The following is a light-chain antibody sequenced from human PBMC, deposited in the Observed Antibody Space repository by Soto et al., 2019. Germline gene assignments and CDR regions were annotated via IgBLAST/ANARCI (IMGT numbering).Light chain of an antibody. CDR2: GSS. CDR3: QQYGSSPPYT. J-gene: IGKJ2*01. Sequence: EVVLTQSPGTLSLSPGERATLSCRASQSVRNNYLAWYQQKPGQSPKLLIFGSSDMATGIPDRFSGSGSGTDFTLTISRLEPEDFAVYYCQQYGSSPPYTFGQGTKLEIK. CDR1: QSVRNNY. V-gene: IGKV3-20*01.